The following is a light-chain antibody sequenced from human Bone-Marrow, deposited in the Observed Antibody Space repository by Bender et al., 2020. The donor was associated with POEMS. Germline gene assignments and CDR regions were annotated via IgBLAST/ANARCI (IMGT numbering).Light chain of an antibody. V-gene: IGLV1-40*01. CDR2: GNT. CDR1: SSNIEAGHD. J-gene: IGLJ2*01. CDR3: QSYDRSLSGWV. Sequence: QSVLTQPPSVSGAPGQRVTISCTGSSSNIEAGHDVHWYQQVPGTAPKLLIYGNTSRPSGVPDRVSGSRSGTSASLAITGLQAEDEADYYCQSYDRSLSGWVFGGGTKLTV.